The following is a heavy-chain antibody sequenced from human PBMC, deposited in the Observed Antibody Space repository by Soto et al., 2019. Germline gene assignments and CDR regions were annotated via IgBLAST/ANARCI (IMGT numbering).Heavy chain of an antibody. J-gene: IGHJ3*02. D-gene: IGHD6-19*01. Sequence: GGSLRLSCAASGFTFSSYAMHWVRQAPGKGLEWVAVISYDGSNKYYADSVKGRFTISRDNSKNTLYLQMNSLRAEDTAVYYCAIKWLVLAFDIWGQGTMVTVSS. CDR2: ISYDGSNK. V-gene: IGHV3-30-3*01. CDR3: AIKWLVLAFDI. CDR1: GFTFSSYA.